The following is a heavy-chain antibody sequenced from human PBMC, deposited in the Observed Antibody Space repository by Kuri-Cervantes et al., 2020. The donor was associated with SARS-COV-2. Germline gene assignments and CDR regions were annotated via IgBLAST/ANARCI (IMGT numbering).Heavy chain of an antibody. D-gene: IGHD2-2*01. Sequence: GGSLRLSCAASGFTFSDYYMSWIRQAPGKGLEWASYISSSSSYTNYADSVKGRFTISRDNAKNSLYLQMNSLRAEDTAVYFCARDTPYCSSNTCSDFWGQGTLVTVSS. CDR1: GFTFSDYY. J-gene: IGHJ4*02. CDR3: ARDTPYCSSNTCSDF. CDR2: ISSSSSYT. V-gene: IGHV3-11*05.